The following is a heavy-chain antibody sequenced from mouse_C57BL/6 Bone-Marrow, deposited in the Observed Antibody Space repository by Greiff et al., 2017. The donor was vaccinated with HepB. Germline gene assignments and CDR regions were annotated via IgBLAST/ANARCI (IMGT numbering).Heavy chain of an antibody. J-gene: IGHJ4*01. D-gene: IGHD2-3*01. V-gene: IGHV1-61*01. CDR2: IYPSDSET. CDR1: GYTFTSYW. Sequence: VQLQQPGAELVRPGSSVKLSCKASGYTFTSYWMDRVKQRPGQGLEWIGNIYPSDSETHYNQKFKDKATLTVDKSSSTAYMQLSSLTSEDSAVYYCARDDGYYDYAMDYWGQGTSVTVSS. CDR3: ARDDGYYDYAMDY.